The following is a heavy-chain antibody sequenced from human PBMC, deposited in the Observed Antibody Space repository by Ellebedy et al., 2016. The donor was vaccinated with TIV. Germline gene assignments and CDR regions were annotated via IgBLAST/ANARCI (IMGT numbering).Heavy chain of an antibody. J-gene: IGHJ4*02. Sequence: GESLKISCAASGLTFSSYAMSWVHQAPGKGLEWVSTISGSGGTTYYADSVKGRFTISRDNSKNTLYLQMSSLRAEDTAIYYCAKLGLRLGGDYWGQGTLVTVSS. CDR2: ISGSGGTT. D-gene: IGHD3-16*01. CDR1: GLTFSSYA. CDR3: AKLGLRLGGDY. V-gene: IGHV3-23*01.